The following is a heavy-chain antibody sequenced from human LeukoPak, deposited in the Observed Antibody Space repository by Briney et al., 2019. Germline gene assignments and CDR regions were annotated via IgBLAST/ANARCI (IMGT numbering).Heavy chain of an antibody. CDR2: IRSSSSTI. V-gene: IGHV3-48*04. CDR3: ARVHTSSYAADL. CDR1: GFTVSTYS. Sequence: GGSLRVYCAASGFTVSTYSIDWVRQAPGKGLEWISYIRSSSSTIDFADSVKGRFTISRDNARNSVYLQMNSLRAEDTAVYYCARVHTSSYAADLWGQGTLVTVSS. D-gene: IGHD3-22*01. J-gene: IGHJ5*02.